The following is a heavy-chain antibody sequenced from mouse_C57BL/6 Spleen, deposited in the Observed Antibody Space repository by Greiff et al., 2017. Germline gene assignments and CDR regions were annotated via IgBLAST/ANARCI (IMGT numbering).Heavy chain of an antibody. D-gene: IGHD1-1*01. V-gene: IGHV1-61*01. CDR1: GYTFTSYW. CDR3: ARQLRRGYYFDY. J-gene: IGHJ2*01. CDR2: IYPSDSET. Sequence: VQLQQPGAELVRPGSSVKLSCKASGYTFTSYWMDWVKQRPGQGLEWVGNIYPSDSETHYNQKFKDKATLTVDKSSSTAYMQLSSLTSEDSAVYYCARQLRRGYYFDYWGQGTTLTVSS.